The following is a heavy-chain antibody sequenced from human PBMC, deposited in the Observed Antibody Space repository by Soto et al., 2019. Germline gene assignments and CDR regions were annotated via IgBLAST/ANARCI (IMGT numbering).Heavy chain of an antibody. J-gene: IGHJ4*02. V-gene: IGHV4-34*01. D-gene: IGHD2-15*01. CDR3: ARGQEGVVATH. Sequence: QVQLQQWGAGLLKPSETLSLTCAVNGGSLTGYYWSWVRQPPGKGLEWIGEIKDGGSTNYSPSLRNXXTXSXXTSKEQFALKGTSVTDADTAVYCCARGQEGVVATHWDQGSLVTVSS. CDR2: IKDGGST. CDR1: GGSLTGYY.